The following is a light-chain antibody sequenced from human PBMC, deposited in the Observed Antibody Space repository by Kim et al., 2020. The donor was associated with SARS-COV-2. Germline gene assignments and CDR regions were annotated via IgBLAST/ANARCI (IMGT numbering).Light chain of an antibody. CDR2: YDS. J-gene: IGLJ3*02. CDR1: NIGSKS. V-gene: IGLV3-21*04. CDR3: QVWDSSSDHWV. Sequence: APGKTARITCGGNNIGSKSVLWYQQKPGQAPVLVIYYDSDRPSGIPERFSGSNSGNTDTLTISRVEAGDEADYYCQVWDSSSDHWVFGGGTQLTVL.